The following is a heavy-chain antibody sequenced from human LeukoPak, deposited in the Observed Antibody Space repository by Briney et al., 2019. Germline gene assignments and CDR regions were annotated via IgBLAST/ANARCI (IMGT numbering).Heavy chain of an antibody. V-gene: IGHV3-23*01. CDR2: ISGDGGDT. D-gene: IGHD3-22*01. CDR3: AKDTLPYYYDSSGPSDY. Sequence: GGSLRLSCAASGFTFSSYAMNWVRQAPGKGLEWVSTISGDGGDTHYADSVRGRFTISRDNSKNTLYLQMNSLRAEDTAVYYCAKDTLPYYYDSSGPSDYWGQGTLVTVSS. CDR1: GFTFSSYA. J-gene: IGHJ4*02.